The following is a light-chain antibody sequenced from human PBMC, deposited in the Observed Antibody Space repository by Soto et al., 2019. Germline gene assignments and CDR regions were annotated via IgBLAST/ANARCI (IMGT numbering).Light chain of an antibody. Sequence: TQPHSTLSVSPAGLAPPCCRASQSVSSNLAWYQQKPGQAPRLLIYDASNRATGIPARFSGSGSGTDFTLTISSLEPEDFAVYYCQQRSNSITFGQGTRLEIK. CDR2: DAS. J-gene: IGKJ5*01. CDR3: QQRSNSIT. CDR1: QSVSSN. V-gene: IGKV3-11*01.